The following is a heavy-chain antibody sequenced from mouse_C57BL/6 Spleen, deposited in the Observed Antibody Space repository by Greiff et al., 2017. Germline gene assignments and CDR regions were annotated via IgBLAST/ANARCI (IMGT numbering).Heavy chain of an antibody. CDR3: ASGDSNYRYFDV. D-gene: IGHD2-5*01. V-gene: IGHV1-50*01. CDR1: GYTFTSYW. J-gene: IGHJ1*03. Sequence: QVHVKQPGAELVKPGASVKLSCKASGYTFTSYWMQWVKQRPGQGLEWIGEIDPSDSYTNYNQKFKGKATLTVDTSSSTSYMQLSSLTSEDSAVYYCASGDSNYRYFDVWGTGTTVTVSS. CDR2: IDPSDSYT.